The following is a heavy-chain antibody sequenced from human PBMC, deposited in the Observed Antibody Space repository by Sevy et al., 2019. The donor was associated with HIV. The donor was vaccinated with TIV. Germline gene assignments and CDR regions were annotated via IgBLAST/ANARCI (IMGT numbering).Heavy chain of an antibody. CDR2: INPNSGGT. CDR1: GYTFTGYY. D-gene: IGHD6-19*01. Sequence: ASVKVSCKASGYTFTGYYMHWVRQAPGQGLEWMGWINPNSGGTNYAQKFQGRVTMTRDTSISTAYMELSRLRSDDTAVYYCARVPMTLIVSRATRSIAVAGPFDYWGQGTLVTVSS. J-gene: IGHJ4*02. V-gene: IGHV1-2*02. CDR3: ARVPMTLIVSRATRSIAVAGPFDY.